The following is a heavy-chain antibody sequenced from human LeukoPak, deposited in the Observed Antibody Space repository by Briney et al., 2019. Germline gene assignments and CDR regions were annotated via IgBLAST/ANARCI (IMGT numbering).Heavy chain of an antibody. D-gene: IGHD5-24*01. V-gene: IGHV1-69*13. CDR3: ARDPTSLRDGYNSYYYYGMDV. J-gene: IGHJ6*02. CDR1: GGTFSSYA. CDR2: ITPIFGTA. Sequence: GASVKVSCKASGGTFSSYAISWVRQAPGQGLEWMGGITPIFGTANYAQKFQGRVTITADESTSTAYMELSSLRSEDTAVYYCARDPTSLRDGYNSYYYYGMDVWGQGTTVTVSS.